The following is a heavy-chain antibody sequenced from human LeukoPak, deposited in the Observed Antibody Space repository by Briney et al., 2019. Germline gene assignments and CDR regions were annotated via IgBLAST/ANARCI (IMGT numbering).Heavy chain of an antibody. CDR3: ARWEGNVVVPAAIQPTYYYYGMDV. V-gene: IGHV1-2*06. Sequence: ASVKVSCKASGYTFTGYYMHWVRQAPGQGLEWMGRINPNSGGTNYAQKFQGRVTMTRDTPISTAYMELSRLRSDDTAVYYCARWEGNVVVPAAIQPTYYYYGMDVWGQGTTVTVSS. CDR1: GYTFTGYY. D-gene: IGHD2-2*02. J-gene: IGHJ6*02. CDR2: INPNSGGT.